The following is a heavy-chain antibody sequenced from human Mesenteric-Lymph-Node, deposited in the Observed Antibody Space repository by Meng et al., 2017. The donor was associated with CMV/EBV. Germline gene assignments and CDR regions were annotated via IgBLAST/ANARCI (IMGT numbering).Heavy chain of an antibody. J-gene: IGHJ5*02. CDR1: GASISTSSSY. Sequence: SETLSLTCTVSGASISTSSSYWGWIRRPPGKGLEWIGNIYHSGSTNYNPSLKSRVTISVDTSKNQFSLKLSSVTAADTAVYYCARELQVYAISYLWFDPWGQGTLVTVSS. V-gene: IGHV4-39*07. CDR3: ARELQVYAISYLWFDP. CDR2: IYHSGST. D-gene: IGHD2-8*01.